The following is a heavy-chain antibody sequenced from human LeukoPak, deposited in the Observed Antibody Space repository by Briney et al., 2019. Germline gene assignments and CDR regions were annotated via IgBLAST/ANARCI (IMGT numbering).Heavy chain of an antibody. D-gene: IGHD6-13*01. Sequence: GASVKVSCKASGYTFTSYGISWVRRPPGQGLEWMGWISAYNGNTNYAQKLQGRVTMTTDTSTSTAYMELRSLRSDDTAVYYCARDDRIAAAGKGLDYWGQGTLVTVSS. CDR1: GYTFTSYG. V-gene: IGHV1-18*01. CDR3: ARDDRIAAAGKGLDY. CDR2: ISAYNGNT. J-gene: IGHJ4*02.